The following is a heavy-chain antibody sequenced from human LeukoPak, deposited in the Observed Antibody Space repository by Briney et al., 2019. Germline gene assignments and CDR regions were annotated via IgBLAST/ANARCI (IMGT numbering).Heavy chain of an antibody. CDR2: INENGAVT. Sequence: PGGSLRLSCAASGFSFQDHAIHWVRQAPGKGLEWVCLINENGAVTFYADSVKGRFTISRDNSKNSVYLQMNSLTSEDTALYFCTKDRMGSYEYWGQGTLVTVSS. J-gene: IGHJ4*02. D-gene: IGHD1-26*01. V-gene: IGHV3-43D*03. CDR3: TKDRMGSYEY. CDR1: GFSFQDHA.